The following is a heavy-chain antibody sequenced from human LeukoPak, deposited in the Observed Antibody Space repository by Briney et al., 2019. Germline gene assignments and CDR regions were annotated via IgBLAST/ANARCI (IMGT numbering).Heavy chain of an antibody. CDR2: IWYDGSNK. Sequence: PGRSLRLSCAASGFTSSSYGMHWVRQAPGKGLEWVAVIWYDGSNKYYADSVKGRFTISRDNSKNTLYLQMNSLRAEDTAVYYCARQESLRFLEWLPHYYYYYYGMDVWGQGTTVTVSS. V-gene: IGHV3-33*01. CDR1: GFTSSSYG. CDR3: ARQESLRFLEWLPHYYYYYYGMDV. D-gene: IGHD3-3*01. J-gene: IGHJ6*02.